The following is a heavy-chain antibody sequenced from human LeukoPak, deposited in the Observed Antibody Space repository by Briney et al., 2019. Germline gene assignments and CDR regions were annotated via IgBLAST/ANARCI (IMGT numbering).Heavy chain of an antibody. CDR3: ARESCSGGSCYSYYFDY. V-gene: IGHV3-11*04. CDR2: ISSSGSTI. Sequence: GGSLGLSCAASGFTFSDSYMTWIRQAPGKGLEWVSYISSSGSTIYYADSVKGRFTISRDNAKNSLYLQMNSLRAEDTAVYYCARESCSGGSCYSYYFDYWGQGTLVTVSS. CDR1: GFTFSDSY. J-gene: IGHJ4*02. D-gene: IGHD2-15*01.